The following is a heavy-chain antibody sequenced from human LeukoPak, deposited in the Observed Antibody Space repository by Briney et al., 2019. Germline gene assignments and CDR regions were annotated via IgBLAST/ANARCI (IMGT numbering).Heavy chain of an antibody. CDR2: IYYSGST. D-gene: IGHD6-13*01. V-gene: IGHV4-39*07. Sequence: SETLSLTCTVSGGSISSSSYYWGWIRQPPGKGLEWIGSIYYSGSTYYNPSLKSRVTISVDTSKNQFSLKLSSVTAADTAVYYCARNPRASIAAAGRHYYSYYMDVWGKGTTVTVSS. J-gene: IGHJ6*03. CDR1: GGSISSSSYY. CDR3: ARNPRASIAAAGRHYYSYYMDV.